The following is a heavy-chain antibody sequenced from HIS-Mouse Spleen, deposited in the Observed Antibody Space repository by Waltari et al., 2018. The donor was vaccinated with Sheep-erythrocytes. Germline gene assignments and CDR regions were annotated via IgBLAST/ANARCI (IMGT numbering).Heavy chain of an antibody. V-gene: IGHV2-26*01. Sequence: QVTLKESGPVLVTPTETLTLTCTVTGFSLSNARMGVSWIRQHPVKALQWLAHLFSNDEKSYSTSMRSRLTIAKNTSKSKVVLTMTNMDPVDTATYYCARRGRFGVYFDYWGQGTLVTVSS. CDR3: ARRGRFGVYFDY. CDR2: LFSNDEK. J-gene: IGHJ4*02. CDR1: GFSLSNARMG. D-gene: IGHD3-10*01.